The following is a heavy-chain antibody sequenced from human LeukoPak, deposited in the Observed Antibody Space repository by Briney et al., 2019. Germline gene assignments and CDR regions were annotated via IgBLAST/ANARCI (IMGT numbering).Heavy chain of an antibody. Sequence: PGGSLRLSCAASGFTFSSYGIHWVRQAPGKGLEWVAFIRHDGNHKNCADSVKGRFTISRDNSKNTLSLQMNSLRAEDTAVYYCAKDKNDYGDYYYMDVWGKGTTVTVSS. CDR2: IRHDGNHK. V-gene: IGHV3-30*02. CDR1: GFTFSSYG. J-gene: IGHJ6*03. D-gene: IGHD4-17*01. CDR3: AKDKNDYGDYYYMDV.